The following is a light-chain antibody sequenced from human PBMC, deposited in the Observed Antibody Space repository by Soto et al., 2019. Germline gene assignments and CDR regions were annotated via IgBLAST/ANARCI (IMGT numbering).Light chain of an antibody. Sequence: DIQMTQSPTSLSASVGDRVTITCRASQTINKNLNWYRHKLGKAPELLIYDASDSQAGVPSRFSGSGSGTDFTLIITGLQPEDFATSYCQQSYSSPYTFGQGTKLEIK. CDR3: QQSYSSPYT. CDR1: QTINKN. J-gene: IGKJ2*01. CDR2: DAS. V-gene: IGKV1-39*01.